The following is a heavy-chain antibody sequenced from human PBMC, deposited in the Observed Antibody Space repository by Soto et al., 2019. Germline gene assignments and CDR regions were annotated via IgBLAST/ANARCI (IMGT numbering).Heavy chain of an antibody. CDR3: AREDDGGDTLDV. V-gene: IGHV4-39*02. Sequence: PSETLSLTCTVSGGSISSSSNHWGWIRQPPGKGLEWIGYIYYSENTYYNPSLKSRVTISVDTSKNQFSLHLSSVTAADTAVYFCAREDDGGDTLDVWGQGTTVTVSS. J-gene: IGHJ6*02. CDR2: IYYSENT. D-gene: IGHD2-21*02. CDR1: GGSISSSSNH.